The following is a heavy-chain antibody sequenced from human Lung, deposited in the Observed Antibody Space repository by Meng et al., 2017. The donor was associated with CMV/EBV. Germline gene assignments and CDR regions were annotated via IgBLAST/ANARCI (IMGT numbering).Heavy chain of an antibody. Sequence: GGSLRLSCAASGFSFSNHWMHWVRQAPGKGLVWVSRIYSDGVIVHYADFVKGRFTNSRDNAKNTLYLQMNSLRVEDTAVYYCVRDGGRNWNPTLDSWGQGXLVTVSS. CDR3: VRDGGRNWNPTLDS. J-gene: IGHJ4*02. V-gene: IGHV3-74*01. CDR2: IYSDGVIV. CDR1: GFSFSNHW. D-gene: IGHD1-1*01.